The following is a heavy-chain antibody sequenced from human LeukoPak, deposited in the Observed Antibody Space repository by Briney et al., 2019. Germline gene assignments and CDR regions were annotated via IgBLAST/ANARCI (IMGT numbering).Heavy chain of an antibody. CDR1: GGSISSYY. J-gene: IGHJ4*02. D-gene: IGHD1-26*01. CDR2: FYYSGSA. V-gene: IGHV4-59*01. CDR3: ARGQGGNYYLNYFDY. Sequence: PSETLSLTCTVSGGSISSYYWSWIRQPPGKGLEWIGHFYYSGSANYNPSLKSRVTISVDTSRNQFSLKLTSVTAADTAVYYCARGQGGNYYLNYFDYWGQGTLVSVSS.